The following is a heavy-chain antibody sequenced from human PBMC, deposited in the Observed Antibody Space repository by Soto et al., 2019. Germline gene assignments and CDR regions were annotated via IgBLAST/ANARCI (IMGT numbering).Heavy chain of an antibody. CDR1: GGSISSSNW. V-gene: IGHV4-4*02. J-gene: IGHJ4*02. Sequence: SETLSLTCAVSGGSISSSNWWSWVRQPPGKGLEWIGEIDTSGSTNYNPSLKSRVTMSVDTSKQEFSLKLSSVTAADTALYYCARGGQDFWSGPFDYWGRGALVTVSS. CDR2: IDTSGST. D-gene: IGHD3-3*01. CDR3: ARGGQDFWSGPFDY.